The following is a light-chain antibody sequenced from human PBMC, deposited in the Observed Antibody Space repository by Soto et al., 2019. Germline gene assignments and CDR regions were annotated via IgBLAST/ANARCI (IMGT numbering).Light chain of an antibody. J-gene: IGLJ1*01. CDR3: QSYDSSVSGSHV. CDR1: SSNIGAGYD. Sequence: QSVLTQPPSVSGAPGQRVTISCTGSSSNIGAGYDVHWYQQLPGTAPKLLIYGNSNRPSGVPDRFSGSKSGTSASLAITGLQAEDEADYYCQSYDSSVSGSHVFGTGTKVTVL. CDR2: GNS. V-gene: IGLV1-40*01.